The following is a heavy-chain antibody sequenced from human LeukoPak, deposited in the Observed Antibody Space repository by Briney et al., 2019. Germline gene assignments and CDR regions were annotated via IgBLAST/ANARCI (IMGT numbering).Heavy chain of an antibody. Sequence: PGGSLRLSCAASGFTFNRYGMSWVRQAPGKGLEWVSYISSSSSTIYYADSVKGRFTISRDNAKNSLYLQLNSLRAEDTAVYYCAKDSPLLLRDRDAFDIWGQGTMVTVSS. J-gene: IGHJ3*02. CDR2: ISSSSSTI. V-gene: IGHV3-48*01. CDR3: AKDSPLLLRDRDAFDI. D-gene: IGHD3-22*01. CDR1: GFTFNRYG.